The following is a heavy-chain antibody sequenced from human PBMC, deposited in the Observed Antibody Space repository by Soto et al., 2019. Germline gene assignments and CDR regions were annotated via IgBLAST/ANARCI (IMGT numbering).Heavy chain of an antibody. CDR1: GFTFSSYA. CDR2: ISYDGSNK. CDR3: AREGEHYYDSSGYYITPKTYYYYGMDV. Sequence: GGSLRLSCAASGFTFSSYAMHWVRQAPGKGLEWVAVISYDGSNKYYADSVKGRFTISRDNSKNTLYLQMNSLRAEDTAVYYCAREGEHYYDSSGYYITPKTYYYYGMDVWGQGTTVTVSS. V-gene: IGHV3-30-3*01. D-gene: IGHD3-22*01. J-gene: IGHJ6*02.